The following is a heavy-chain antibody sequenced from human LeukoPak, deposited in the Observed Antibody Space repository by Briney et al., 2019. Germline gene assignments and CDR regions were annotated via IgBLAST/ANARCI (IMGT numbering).Heavy chain of an antibody. CDR2: IYYSGGT. D-gene: IGHD6-6*01. CDR1: GGSISSSSYY. V-gene: IGHV4-39*01. J-gene: IGHJ4*02. CDR3: ARRLTTYSSSPYFDY. Sequence: SETLSLTCTVSGGSISSSSYYWGWIRQPPGKGLEWIGSIYYSGGTYYNPSLKSRVTISVDTSKNQFSLKLSSVTAADTAVYYCARRLTTYSSSPYFDYWGQGTLVTVSS.